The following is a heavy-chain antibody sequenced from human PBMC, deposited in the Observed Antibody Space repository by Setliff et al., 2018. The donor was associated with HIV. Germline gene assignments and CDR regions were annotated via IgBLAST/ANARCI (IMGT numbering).Heavy chain of an antibody. Sequence: ASVKVSCKASGYTFTSYYLHWVRQAPGQGLEWMGIINPSGETFYAQKLQGRVTMTTDTSTSTAYMELRSLRSDDTAVYYCARVPLSGWLYFDYWGQGTLVTVSS. D-gene: IGHD6-19*01. CDR3: ARVPLSGWLYFDY. CDR1: GYTFTSYY. CDR2: INPSGET. J-gene: IGHJ4*02. V-gene: IGHV1-46*01.